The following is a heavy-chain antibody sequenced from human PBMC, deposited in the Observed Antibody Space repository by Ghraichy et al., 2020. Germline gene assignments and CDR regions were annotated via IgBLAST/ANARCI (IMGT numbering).Heavy chain of an antibody. CDR2: VFYSGNT. CDR3: ARALLYPDWYFDV. D-gene: IGHD5/OR15-5a*01. V-gene: IGHV4-59*02. Sequence: SETLSLTCTVSNDSVTTNYWGWIRQPPGQGLEWIGYVFYSGNTNYNSSLKSRVTISIDTSKNQFSLKLNSVTAADTAVYFCARALLYPDWYFDVWGQGTLVTVSS. CDR1: NDSVTTNY. J-gene: IGHJ2*01.